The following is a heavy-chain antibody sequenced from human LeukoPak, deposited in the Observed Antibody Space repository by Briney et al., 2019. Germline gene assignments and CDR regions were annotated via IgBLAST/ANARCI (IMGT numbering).Heavy chain of an antibody. CDR1: GFTFSSYE. J-gene: IGHJ3*02. V-gene: IGHV3-48*03. D-gene: IGHD4-17*01. CDR2: ISSSGSTI. CDR3: AREGAVTTGGAEYDAFDI. Sequence: GGSLRLSCAASGFTFSSYEMNWVRQAPGKGLEWVSYISSSGSTIYYADSVKGRFTISRDNSKNTLYLQMNSLRAEDTAVYYCAREGAVTTGGAEYDAFDIWGQGTMVTVSS.